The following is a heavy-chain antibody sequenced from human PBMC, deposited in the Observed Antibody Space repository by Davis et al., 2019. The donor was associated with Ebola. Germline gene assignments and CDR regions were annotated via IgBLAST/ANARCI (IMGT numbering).Heavy chain of an antibody. V-gene: IGHV1-18*01. D-gene: IGHD5-24*01. CDR3: ARRGDGYNWGDY. CDR2: NSPYNGNT. J-gene: IGHJ4*02. Sequence: ASVKVSCKASGYSFTSYGISWVRQAPGQGLEWMGWNSPYNGNTNYAQKLQGKVDMTTDTFTSTAYMELRSLTSDDSAVYYCARRGDGYNWGDYWGQGALVTVSS. CDR1: GYSFTSYG.